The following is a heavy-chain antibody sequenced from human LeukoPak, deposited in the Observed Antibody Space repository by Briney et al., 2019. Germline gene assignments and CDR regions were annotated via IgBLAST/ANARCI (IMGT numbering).Heavy chain of an antibody. D-gene: IGHD3-3*01. J-gene: IGHJ6*02. Sequence: SETLSLTCAVYGGSFSGYYWSWIRQPPGKGLEWIGEINHGGSTNYNPSLKSRVTISVDTSKNKFSLKLSSVTAADTAVYYCARGRAIFGVVITYYYYGMDVWGQGTTVTVSS. CDR2: INHGGST. CDR3: ARGRAIFGVVITYYYYGMDV. CDR1: GGSFSGYY. V-gene: IGHV4-34*01.